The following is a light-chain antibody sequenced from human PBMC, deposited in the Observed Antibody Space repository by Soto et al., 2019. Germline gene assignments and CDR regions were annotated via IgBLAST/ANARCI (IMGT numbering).Light chain of an antibody. J-gene: IGKJ5*01. Sequence: EIELTQSPATLSLSPGETATLSCRASQNVDKFLAWYQQRPGQAPRLLIFDASNRAPGVPVRFSGSGSGTVFTLTIGSLEPEDSAVYFCQQRKNWPPFTFGQGTRLEIK. CDR3: QQRKNWPPFT. V-gene: IGKV3-11*01. CDR2: DAS. CDR1: QNVDKF.